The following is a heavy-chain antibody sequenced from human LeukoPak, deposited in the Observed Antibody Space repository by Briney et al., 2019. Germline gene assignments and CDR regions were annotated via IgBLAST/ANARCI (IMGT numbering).Heavy chain of an antibody. CDR3: ARHLTGERAFDV. D-gene: IGHD7-27*01. CDR1: GGSFSGYY. Sequence: SETPSLTCAVYGGSFSGYYWSWIRQPPGKGLEWIGEIIPRGSASYNPSLKSRITISIDTSKNQFSLKLNSVTAADTAAYYCARHLTGERAFDVWGQGTVVTVSS. CDR2: IIPRGSA. J-gene: IGHJ3*01. V-gene: IGHV4-34*12.